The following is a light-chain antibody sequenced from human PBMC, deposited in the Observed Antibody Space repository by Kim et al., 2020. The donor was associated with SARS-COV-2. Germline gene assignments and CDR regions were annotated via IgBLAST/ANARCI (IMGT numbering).Light chain of an antibody. CDR3: SSYTTTSTLV. J-gene: IGLJ2*01. V-gene: IGLV2-14*03. CDR2: DVT. CDR1: SSDVGAYNY. Sequence: GQSFTISCTGTSSDVGAYNYVSWYDHHPRNAPIRLMYDVTKRPSGVSSRFSVSMSGNTASLTISGLQAEDEADYYCSSYTTTSTLVFGGGTQLTVL.